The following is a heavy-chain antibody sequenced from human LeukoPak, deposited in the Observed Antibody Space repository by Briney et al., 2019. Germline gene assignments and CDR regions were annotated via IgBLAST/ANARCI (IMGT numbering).Heavy chain of an antibody. Sequence: GRSLRLSCAASGFTFSSYGMHWVRQAPGKGLEWVAVISYDGSNQYYADSVKGRLTISRDNSKNTLHLQMNSLRAEDTAVYYCAKDSQYSSTWGSYVWGKGTTVTVSS. D-gene: IGHD6-13*01. CDR3: AKDSQYSSTWGSYV. V-gene: IGHV3-30*18. CDR2: ISYDGSNQ. J-gene: IGHJ6*04. CDR1: GFTFSSYG.